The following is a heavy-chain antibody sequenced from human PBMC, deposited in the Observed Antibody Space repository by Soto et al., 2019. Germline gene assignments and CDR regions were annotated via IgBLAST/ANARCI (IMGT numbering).Heavy chain of an antibody. D-gene: IGHD3-3*01. CDR1: GGYISSSSYY. Sequence: SEILSLTCTVSGGYISSSSYYWGWIRQHTGKGLEWIGSIYYSGSTYYNPTLKNRVTISVDTSKNQFSLKLSSVTAADTAVYYCAAKYNYDFWSGYYYYYGIDVWGQGTTVTVSS. CDR3: AAKYNYDFWSGYYYYYGIDV. V-gene: IGHV4-39*01. CDR2: IYYSGST. J-gene: IGHJ6*02.